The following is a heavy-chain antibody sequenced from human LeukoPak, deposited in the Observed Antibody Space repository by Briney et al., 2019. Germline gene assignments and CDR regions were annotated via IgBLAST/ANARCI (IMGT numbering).Heavy chain of an antibody. CDR3: ARGAVAGTYYFDY. J-gene: IGHJ4*02. CDR1: GFTFSSYS. D-gene: IGHD6-19*01. Sequence: PGGSLRLSCAASGFTFSSYSMNWVRQAPGKGLEWVSSISSSSSYIYYADSVKGRFTISRDNAKNSLYLQMNSLRAEDTAVYYCARGAVAGTYYFDYWGQGTLVTVSS. V-gene: IGHV3-21*01. CDR2: ISSSSSYI.